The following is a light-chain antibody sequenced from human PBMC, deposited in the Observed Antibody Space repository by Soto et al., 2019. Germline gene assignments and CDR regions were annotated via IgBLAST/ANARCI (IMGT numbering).Light chain of an antibody. CDR2: TAS. J-gene: IGKJ5*01. Sequence: DIQMTQSPSSLSASLGDTVTITCRASQSIRSHLNWYQQKPGEGPKLLIYTASSLQSGVPARFSGSGSGTDFTLTISSLQPEDFATYYCQQYDNLPLIFGQGTLLEIK. V-gene: IGKV1-33*01. CDR3: QQYDNLPLI. CDR1: QSIRSH.